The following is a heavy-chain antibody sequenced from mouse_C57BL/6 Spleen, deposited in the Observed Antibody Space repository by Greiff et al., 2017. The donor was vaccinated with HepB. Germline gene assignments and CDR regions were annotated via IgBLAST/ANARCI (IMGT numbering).Heavy chain of an antibody. Sequence: QVQLQQPGAELVKPGASVKLSCKASGYTFTSYWMHWVKQRPGQGLEWIGMIHPNSGSTNYNEKFKSKATLTVDKSSSTAYMQLSSLTSEDSAVYYCARGITTVVATDYWYFDVWGTGTTVTVSS. CDR3: ARGITTVVATDYWYFDV. D-gene: IGHD1-1*01. V-gene: IGHV1-64*01. CDR1: GYTFTSYW. CDR2: IHPNSGST. J-gene: IGHJ1*03.